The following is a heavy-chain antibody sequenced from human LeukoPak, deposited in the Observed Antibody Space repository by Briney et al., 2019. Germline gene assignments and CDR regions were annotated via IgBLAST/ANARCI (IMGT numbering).Heavy chain of an antibody. CDR1: GGSISSSNW. CDR2: IYHSGST. Sequence: PSETLSLTCAVSGGSISSSNWWSWVRQPPGKGLEWIGEIYHSGSTNYNPSLKSRVTISVDQSKNQFSLKLISVTAADTAFYYCARSVYDTSGGGAFDIWGQGTLVTVSS. J-gene: IGHJ3*02. CDR3: ARSVYDTSGGGAFDI. V-gene: IGHV4-4*02. D-gene: IGHD3-22*01.